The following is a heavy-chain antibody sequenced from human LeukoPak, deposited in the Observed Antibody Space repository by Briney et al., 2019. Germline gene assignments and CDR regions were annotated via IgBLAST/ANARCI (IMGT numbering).Heavy chain of an antibody. J-gene: IGHJ5*02. CDR3: ARARWRQGWFDP. D-gene: IGHD2-21*02. Sequence: SETLSLTCSVSGGSVSSYYWSWIRQPPGKGLEWIGEINHSGSTNYNPSLKSRVTISVDTSKNQFSLKLSSVTAADTAVYYCARARWRQGWFDPWGQGTLSPSPQ. V-gene: IGHV4-34*01. CDR1: GGSVSSYY. CDR2: INHSGST.